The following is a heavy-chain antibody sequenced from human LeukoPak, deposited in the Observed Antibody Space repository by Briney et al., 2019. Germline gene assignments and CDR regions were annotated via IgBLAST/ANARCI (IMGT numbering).Heavy chain of an antibody. V-gene: IGHV3-23*01. Sequence: GGSLRLSCAASGFTFSSYAMSWVRQAPGKGLEWVSAISGSGGSTYYADSVKGRFTISRDNSKNTLYLQMNSLRAEDTAVYYCANCPALKPDVDYFDYWGQGTLVAVSS. J-gene: IGHJ4*02. CDR2: ISGSGGST. D-gene: IGHD2-15*01. CDR3: ANCPALKPDVDYFDY. CDR1: GFTFSSYA.